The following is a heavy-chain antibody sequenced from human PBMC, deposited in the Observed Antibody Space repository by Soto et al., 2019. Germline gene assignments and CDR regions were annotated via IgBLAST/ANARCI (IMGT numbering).Heavy chain of an antibody. Sequence: SVKVSCKASGGTFSSYTISWVRQAPGQGLEWMGRIIPILGIANYAQKFQGRVTITADKSTSTAYMELSSLRSEDTAVYYCARDPTSYYFDYWGQGTLVTVSS. CDR1: GGTFSSYT. CDR3: ARDPTSYYFDY. CDR2: IIPILGIA. V-gene: IGHV1-69*04. J-gene: IGHJ4*02.